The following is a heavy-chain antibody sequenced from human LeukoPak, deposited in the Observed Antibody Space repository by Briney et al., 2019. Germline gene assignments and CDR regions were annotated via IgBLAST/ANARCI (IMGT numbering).Heavy chain of an antibody. D-gene: IGHD4-17*01. Sequence: GGSLRLSCAASGFTVSSNYMSWVRQAPGKGLEWVSVIYSGGSTYYADFVKGRFTISRDNSKNTLYLQMNSLRAEDTAVYYCARDKWYGDWYFDLWGRGTLVTVSS. CDR1: GFTVSSNY. CDR3: ARDKWYGDWYFDL. CDR2: IYSGGST. V-gene: IGHV3-53*01. J-gene: IGHJ2*01.